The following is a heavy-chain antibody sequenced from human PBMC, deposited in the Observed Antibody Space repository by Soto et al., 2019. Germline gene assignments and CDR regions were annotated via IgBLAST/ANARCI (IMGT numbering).Heavy chain of an antibody. Sequence: SGPTLVNPTQTLTLTCTFSGFSLSTSGVGEGWIRKPPGKALEWLALIYWDDDKRYSPSLKSRLTITKDTSKNQVVLTMTNMDPVDTATYYCAHSRGSGAHYYYGMDVWGQGTTVTVSS. CDR3: AHSRGSGAHYYYGMDV. J-gene: IGHJ6*02. D-gene: IGHD3-10*01. CDR1: GFSLSTSGVG. CDR2: IYWDDDK. V-gene: IGHV2-5*02.